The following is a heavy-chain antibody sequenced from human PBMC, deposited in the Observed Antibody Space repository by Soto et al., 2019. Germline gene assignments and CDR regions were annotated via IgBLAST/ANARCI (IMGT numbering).Heavy chain of an antibody. J-gene: IGHJ4*02. CDR1: GGSVTSDEDY. CDR2: ISNSGST. Sequence: SETLSLTCTISGGSVTSDEDYWTWIRQSPGKGLEWIGYISNSGSTGYNPSLKTRLSMSVDRSKNQFTLRLTSVTAADTAVYFCATESGSTYGYFDHWGQGTQVTVSS. V-gene: IGHV4-30-4*01. CDR3: ATESGSTYGYFDH. D-gene: IGHD5-18*01.